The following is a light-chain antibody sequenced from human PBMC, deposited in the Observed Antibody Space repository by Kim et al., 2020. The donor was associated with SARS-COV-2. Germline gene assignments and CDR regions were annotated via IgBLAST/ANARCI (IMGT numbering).Light chain of an antibody. J-gene: IGKJ3*01. CDR1: QSVSSY. CDR3: QQRSNWPYFLS. CDR2: DAS. V-gene: IGKV3-11*01. Sequence: PGERATLSGRASQSVSSYLAWYQQKPGQAPRLLIYDASNRATGIPARFSGSGSGTDFTLTISSLEPEDFAVYYCQQRSNWPYFLSFGPGTKVDIK.